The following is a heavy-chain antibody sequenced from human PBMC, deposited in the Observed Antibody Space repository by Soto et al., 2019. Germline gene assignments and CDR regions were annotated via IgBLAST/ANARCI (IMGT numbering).Heavy chain of an antibody. V-gene: IGHV3-30*18. CDR3: AKDSSGWPSHYYFDY. D-gene: IGHD6-19*01. CDR1: GFTFSSYG. Sequence: PGGSLRLSCAASGFTFSSYGMHWVRQATGKGLEWVAVISYDGSNKYYADSVKGRFTISRDNSKNTLYLQMNSLRAEDTAVYYCAKDSSGWPSHYYFDYWGQGTLVTVSS. J-gene: IGHJ4*02. CDR2: ISYDGSNK.